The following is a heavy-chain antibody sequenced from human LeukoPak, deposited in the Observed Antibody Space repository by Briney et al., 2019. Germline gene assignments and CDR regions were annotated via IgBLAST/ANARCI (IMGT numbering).Heavy chain of an antibody. CDR3: PNWVEGVRPSLDY. D-gene: IGHD3-16*01. Sequence: GGSLRLSCSASGFTFRNYAIAWVRQAPGPGPGWVSAISNSGRNTYYADSVKGRFTISRDNSKNTVYLEMNSLRAEDTAVYYCPNWVEGVRPSLDYWGQGALVTVSS. CDR2: ISNSGRNT. CDR1: GFTFRNYA. V-gene: IGHV3-23*01. J-gene: IGHJ4*02.